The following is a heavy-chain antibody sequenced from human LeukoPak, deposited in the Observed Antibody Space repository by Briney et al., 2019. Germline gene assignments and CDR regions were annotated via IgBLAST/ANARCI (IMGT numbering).Heavy chain of an antibody. V-gene: IGHV4-39*01. D-gene: IGHD3-22*01. CDR3: ARGSYYYDSSGNQGGWFDP. Sequence: SETLSLTCTVSGGSISSGSYYWGWIRQPPGKGLEWIGSIYYSGSTYYNPSLKSRVTISVDTSKNQFSLKLSSVTAADTAVYYCARGSYYYDSSGNQGGWFDPWGQGTLVTVSS. CDR2: IYYSGST. J-gene: IGHJ5*02. CDR1: GGSISSGSYY.